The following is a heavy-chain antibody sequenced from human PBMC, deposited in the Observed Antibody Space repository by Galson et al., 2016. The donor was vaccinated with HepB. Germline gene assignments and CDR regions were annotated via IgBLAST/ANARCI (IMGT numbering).Heavy chain of an antibody. D-gene: IGHD2-2*01. CDR3: AKGNIVQVPAAPYA. CDR1: AFTFSNYA. CDR2: ISGSGDTT. J-gene: IGHJ5*02. V-gene: IGHV3-23*01. Sequence: SLRLSCAASAFTFSNYAMSWVRQAPGKGLEWVSSISGSGDTTYDADAVRGRFTISRDNSRNTLSLQMDSLRAEDSAIYYCAKGNIVQVPAAPYAWGQGALVTVSS.